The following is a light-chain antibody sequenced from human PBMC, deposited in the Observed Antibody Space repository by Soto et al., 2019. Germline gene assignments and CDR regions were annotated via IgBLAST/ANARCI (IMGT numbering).Light chain of an antibody. CDR2: EVN. Sequence: QSALTQPPSASGSPGQSVTISCTGTSGDVGSSNYVSWYQQHPGKGPKLMISEVNKRPSGVPDRFSGSKSGNTASLTVSGLKAEDEADYYCSSFAASNNIVFGTGTKLTVL. J-gene: IGLJ1*01. CDR3: SSFAASNNIV. CDR1: SGDVGSSNY. V-gene: IGLV2-8*01.